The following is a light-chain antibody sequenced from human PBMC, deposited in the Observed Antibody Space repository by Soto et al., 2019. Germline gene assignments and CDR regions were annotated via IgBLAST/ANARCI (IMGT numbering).Light chain of an antibody. CDR3: LSYTAKSASYV. J-gene: IGLJ1*01. CDR2: EVT. Sequence: QSALAQPASVSGSPGQSITISCTGTSTDVGAYNYVAWYQQHPGKAPKLIIYEVTNRPSGVSYRFSASKSGNTASLTISGIHSADDADYYCLSYTAKSASYVVGAGTKVTVL. V-gene: IGLV2-14*01. CDR1: STDVGAYNY.